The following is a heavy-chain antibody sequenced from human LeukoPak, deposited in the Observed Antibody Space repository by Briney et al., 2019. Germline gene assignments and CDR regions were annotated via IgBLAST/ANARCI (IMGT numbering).Heavy chain of an antibody. V-gene: IGHV4-34*01. CDR2: VNHSGST. CDR1: GGSFSGYY. Sequence: SETLSLTCAVYGGSFSGYYWSWIRQPPGKGLEWIGEVNHSGSTNYNPSLKSRVTISVDTSKNQFSLKLSSVTAADTAVYYCARLSAAGTWRSSYYYYYYMDVWGKGTTVTVSS. J-gene: IGHJ6*03. CDR3: ARLSAAGTWRSSYYYYYYMDV. D-gene: IGHD6-13*01.